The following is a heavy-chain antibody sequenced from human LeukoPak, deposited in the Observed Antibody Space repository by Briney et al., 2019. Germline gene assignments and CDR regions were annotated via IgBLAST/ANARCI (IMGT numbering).Heavy chain of an antibody. Sequence: ASVKVSCKASGYTFTSYYLYWVRQAPGQGLEWMGIINPSGGSTNYAQKFQGRVTMTRDTSTSTVYMELSSLRSEDTAVYYCATDSHSYYDYVWGSYRYTNYFDYWGQGTLVTVSS. CDR2: INPSGGST. J-gene: IGHJ4*02. CDR3: ATDSHSYYDYVWGSYRYTNYFDY. V-gene: IGHV1-46*01. CDR1: GYTFTSYY. D-gene: IGHD3-16*02.